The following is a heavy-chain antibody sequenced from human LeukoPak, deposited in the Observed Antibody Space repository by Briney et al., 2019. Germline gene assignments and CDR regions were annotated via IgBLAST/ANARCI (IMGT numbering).Heavy chain of an antibody. V-gene: IGHV3-48*04. CDR2: ISSSGSTI. Sequence: PGGSLRLSCAASGFTFSSYAMSWVRQAPGKGLEWVSYISSSGSTIYHADSVKGRFTISRDNAKNSLYLQMNSLRAEDTAVYYCARVGSMTYYDSSGKYLDYWGQGTLVTVSS. D-gene: IGHD3-22*01. J-gene: IGHJ4*02. CDR1: GFTFSSYA. CDR3: ARVGSMTYYDSSGKYLDY.